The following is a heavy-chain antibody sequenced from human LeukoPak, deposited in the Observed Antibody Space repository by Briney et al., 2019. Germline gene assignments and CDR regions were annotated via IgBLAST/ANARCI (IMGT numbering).Heavy chain of an antibody. CDR3: ATDVTGAAPYDF. V-gene: IGHV1-24*01. Sequence: ASVKVSCKVSGYSLSELSIHWVRQAPGKGLEWMGGFDPEDDEPIYAQSLRGRVTMTEDTSTDTAYMELSGLTSDDAAVYYCATDVTGAAPYDFWGQGTLVTVS. D-gene: IGHD2-21*02. CDR2: FDPEDDEP. CDR1: GYSLSELS. J-gene: IGHJ4*02.